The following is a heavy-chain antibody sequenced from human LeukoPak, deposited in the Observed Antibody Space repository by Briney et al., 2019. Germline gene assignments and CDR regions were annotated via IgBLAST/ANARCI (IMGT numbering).Heavy chain of an antibody. CDR3: ARDVSDFWSGYCDC. D-gene: IGHD3-3*01. V-gene: IGHV3-30-3*01. J-gene: IGHJ4*02. CDR1: GFTFSGYA. CDR2: ISYDGSNK. Sequence: GGSLRLSCAASGFTFSGYAMHWVRQAPGKGLEWVAVISYDGSNKYYADSVKGRFTISRDNSKNTLDLQMNSLRAEDTAVYYCARDVSDFWSGYCDCWGQGTLVTVSS.